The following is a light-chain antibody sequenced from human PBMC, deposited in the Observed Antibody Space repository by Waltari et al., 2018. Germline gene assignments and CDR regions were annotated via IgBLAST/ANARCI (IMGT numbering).Light chain of an antibody. Sequence: DVVMTQSPLSLSVTLGQPASISCRSSQSLVSSDGNTYFNWFHQRPGQSPRRLFYKVSNRDSGVPDRFSGSGSGTDFKLTISRVEAEDVGVYYCMQGIHRPWTFGQGTKVEIK. CDR3: MQGIHRPWT. CDR2: KVS. V-gene: IGKV2-30*01. J-gene: IGKJ1*01. CDR1: QSLVSSDGNTY.